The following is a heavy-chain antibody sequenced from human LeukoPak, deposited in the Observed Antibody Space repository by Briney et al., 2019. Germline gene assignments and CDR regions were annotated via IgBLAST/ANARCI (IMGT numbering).Heavy chain of an antibody. CDR3: ARDREYGSGSYFGY. CDR1: GFTFSSYA. Sequence: GGSLRLSCAASGFTFSSYAMSWVRQAPGKGLEWVSAISGSGGSTYYADSVKGRFTISRDNAKNSLYLQMNSLRAEDTAVYYCARDREYGSGSYFGYWGQGTLVTVSS. J-gene: IGHJ4*02. V-gene: IGHV3-23*01. D-gene: IGHD3-10*01. CDR2: ISGSGGST.